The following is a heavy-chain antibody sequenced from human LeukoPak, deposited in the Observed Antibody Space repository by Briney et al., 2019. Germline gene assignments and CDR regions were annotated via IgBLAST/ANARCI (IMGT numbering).Heavy chain of an antibody. D-gene: IGHD6-19*01. J-gene: IGHJ6*02. CDR3: ARPGIAVAGLVYGMDV. Sequence: GSLRLSCAASGFTFSSYSMNWVRQAPGKGLEWIGEINHSGSTNYNPSLKSRVTISVDTSKNRFSLKLSSVTAADTAVYYCARPGIAVAGLVYGMDVWGQGTTVTVSS. V-gene: IGHV4-34*01. CDR2: INHSGST. CDR1: GFTFSSYS.